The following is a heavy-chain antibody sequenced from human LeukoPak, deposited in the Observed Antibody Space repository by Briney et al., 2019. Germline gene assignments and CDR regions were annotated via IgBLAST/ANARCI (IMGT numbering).Heavy chain of an antibody. CDR3: ARQLGYCSDGSCYFPY. CDR2: ISNNGGYT. J-gene: IGHJ4*02. CDR1: GFTFSSSA. V-gene: IGHV3-23*01. D-gene: IGHD2-15*01. Sequence: GGSLRLSCAASGFTFSSSAMSWVRQAPGKGLEWVSAISNNGGYTYYADSVQGRFTISRDNSKSTLCLQMNSLRAEDTAVYYCARQLGYCSDGSCYFPYWGQGTLVTVSS.